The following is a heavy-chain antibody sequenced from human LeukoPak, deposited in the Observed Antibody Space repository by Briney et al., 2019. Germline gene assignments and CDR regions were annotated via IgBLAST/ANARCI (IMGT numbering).Heavy chain of an antibody. CDR3: AKVTIFGDFDY. Sequence: GRSLRLSCAASGFAFSSYAMSCVREAPGKELKWFSAISASGSSTYYADSGKGRFTISRDNSKNTLYLHMNSLRAEDTAVYYCAKVTIFGDFDYWGQGTLVTVSS. CDR1: GFAFSSYA. D-gene: IGHD3-10*02. J-gene: IGHJ4*02. V-gene: IGHV3-23*01. CDR2: ISASGSST.